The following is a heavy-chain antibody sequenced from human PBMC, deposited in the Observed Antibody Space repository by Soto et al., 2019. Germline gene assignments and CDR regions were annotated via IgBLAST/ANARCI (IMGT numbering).Heavy chain of an antibody. CDR3: ARHGGYDYADYFGWFDP. Sequence: SETLSLTCTVSGGSISSYYWSWIRQPPGKGLEWIGYIYYSGSTNYNPSLKSRVTISVDTSKNQFSLKLSSVTVADTAVYYCARHGGYDYADYFGWFDPWGQGTLVTVSS. J-gene: IGHJ5*02. CDR2: IYYSGST. V-gene: IGHV4-59*08. D-gene: IGHD4-17*01. CDR1: GGSISSYY.